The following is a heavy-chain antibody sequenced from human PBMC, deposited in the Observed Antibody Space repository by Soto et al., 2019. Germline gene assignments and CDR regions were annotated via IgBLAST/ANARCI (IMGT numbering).Heavy chain of an antibody. D-gene: IGHD2-15*01. CDR2: ISGSGGST. CDR1: GFTFSSYA. Sequence: PGGSLRLSCAASGFTFSSYAMSWVRQAPGKGLEWASAISGSGGSTYYADSVKGRFTISRDNSKNTLYLQMNSLRAEDTAVYYCAKDTSGCSGGSCYHVGDDYWGQGTLVTVSS. V-gene: IGHV3-23*01. J-gene: IGHJ4*02. CDR3: AKDTSGCSGGSCYHVGDDY.